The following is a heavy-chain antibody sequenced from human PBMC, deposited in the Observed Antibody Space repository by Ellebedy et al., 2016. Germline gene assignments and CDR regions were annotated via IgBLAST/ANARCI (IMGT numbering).Heavy chain of an antibody. J-gene: IGHJ3*02. V-gene: IGHV3-30*19. CDR3: ARDYPPYPFGSSSWDDAFDI. Sequence: GGSLRLSCAASGFTFSSYGMHWVRQAPGKGLEWVAVISYDGSNKYYADSVKGRFTISRDNSKNTLYLQMNSLRAEDTAVYYCARDYPPYPFGSSSWDDAFDIWGQGTMVTVSS. CDR1: GFTFSSYG. D-gene: IGHD6-13*01. CDR2: ISYDGSNK.